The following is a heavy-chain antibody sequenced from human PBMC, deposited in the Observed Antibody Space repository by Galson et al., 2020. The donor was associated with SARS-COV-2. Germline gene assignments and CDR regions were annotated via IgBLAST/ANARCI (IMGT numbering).Heavy chain of an antibody. V-gene: IGHV2-5*02. J-gene: IGHJ4*02. CDR2: IFSDDDK. D-gene: IGHD5-12*01. Sequence: KMSGPTLVKPTQTLTLTCTVSGFSLSTTTVAVGWIRQPPGKTLEWLAIIFSDDDKRYSPSLKDRLTITKDTSKNQVVLTMTSVDPVDTATYYCARYRLTHFDYWGQGTLVTVSS. CDR3: ARYRLTHFDY. CDR1: GFSLSTTTVA.